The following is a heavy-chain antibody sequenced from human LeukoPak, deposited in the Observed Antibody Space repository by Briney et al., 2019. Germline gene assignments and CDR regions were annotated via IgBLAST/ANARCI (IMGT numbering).Heavy chain of an antibody. V-gene: IGHV4-39*01. CDR1: GASISRTSYY. Sequence: SETLSLTCTVSGASISRTSYYWGWIRQPPGRGLEWIGSIFYNGTTYYNPSLKSRVALSVDTSRNQFSLKLTSVTAADTAVYYCARPSSGTFYNELDYWGQGTLVTVSS. D-gene: IGHD3-10*01. J-gene: IGHJ4*02. CDR3: ARPSSGTFYNELDY. CDR2: IFYNGTT.